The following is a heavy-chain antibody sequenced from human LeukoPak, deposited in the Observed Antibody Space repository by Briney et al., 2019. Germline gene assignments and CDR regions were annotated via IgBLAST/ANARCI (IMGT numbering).Heavy chain of an antibody. J-gene: IGHJ4*02. Sequence: VTLACNTSAASFSSYDFSWVRQPPGQGIEWMGGIIPIFGTANYAQKFQGRVTITTDESTSTDYMELSSLRSEDTAVYYCALSWGAYSENYYFDYWGQGTLVTVSS. CDR1: AASFSSYD. D-gene: IGHD3-16*01. CDR3: ALSWGAYSENYYFDY. CDR2: IIPIFGTA. V-gene: IGHV1-69*05.